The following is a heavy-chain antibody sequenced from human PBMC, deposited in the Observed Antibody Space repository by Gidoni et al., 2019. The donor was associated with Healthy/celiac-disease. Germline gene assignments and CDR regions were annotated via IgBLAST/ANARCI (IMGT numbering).Heavy chain of an antibody. J-gene: IGHJ5*02. CDR3: ARATYDFWSGYYSAIFNWFDP. Sequence: EVQLVEAGGGLVKAGGSLRRSCAASGFTYSSNSRNGVRQAPGKGLEWFSSISRSSSYIYYADSVKGRFTISRDNAKNSLYLQMNSLRAEDTALYYCARATYDFWSGYYSAIFNWFDPWGQGTLVTVSS. CDR1: GFTYSSNS. D-gene: IGHD3-3*01. V-gene: IGHV3-21*01. CDR2: ISRSSSYI.